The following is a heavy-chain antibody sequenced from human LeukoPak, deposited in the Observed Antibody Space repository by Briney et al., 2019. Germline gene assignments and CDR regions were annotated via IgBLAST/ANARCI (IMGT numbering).Heavy chain of an antibody. Sequence: GGSLRLSCAASEFTFSSYSMNWVRQAPGKGLEWVSSISSSSSYIYYADSVKGRSTISRDNAKNSLYLQMNSLRAGDTAVYYCAREDRGMDVWGQGTTVTVSS. J-gene: IGHJ6*02. CDR3: AREDRGMDV. CDR2: ISSSSSYI. V-gene: IGHV3-21*01. CDR1: EFTFSSYS.